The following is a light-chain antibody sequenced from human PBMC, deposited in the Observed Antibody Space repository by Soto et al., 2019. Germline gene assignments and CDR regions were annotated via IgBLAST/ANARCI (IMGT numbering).Light chain of an antibody. Sequence: EIVMTQSPATLSVSPGERATLSCRASPSVSSNLAWYQQKPGQAPRLLLYGASTRATGIPARFSGSGSGTEFTLTISSLQSEDFAVYYCQQYNNWPPTWTFGQGTKVEIK. J-gene: IGKJ1*01. CDR3: QQYNNWPPTWT. CDR1: PSVSSN. V-gene: IGKV3-15*01. CDR2: GAS.